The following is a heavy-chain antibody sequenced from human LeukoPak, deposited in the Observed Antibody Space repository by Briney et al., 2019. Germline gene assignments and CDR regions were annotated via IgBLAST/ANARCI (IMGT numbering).Heavy chain of an antibody. D-gene: IGHD4-23*01. J-gene: IGHJ6*02. CDR1: GFTFSSYT. V-gene: IGHV3-23*01. Sequence: PGGSLRLSCAASGFTFSSYTMSWVRQAPGKGLEWVSAISVGGDNTYYADSVKGRFTISRDNSKNALYLQMNSLRADDTAVYLCARDDYGGNSVLWVYCALDVWGRGTTVTVSS. CDR2: ISVGGDNT. CDR3: ARDDYGGNSVLWVYCALDV.